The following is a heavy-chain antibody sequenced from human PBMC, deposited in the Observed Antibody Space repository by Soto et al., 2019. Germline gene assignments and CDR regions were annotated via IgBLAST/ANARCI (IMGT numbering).Heavy chain of an antibody. D-gene: IGHD4-4*01. V-gene: IGHV1-69*13. J-gene: IGHJ6*02. Sequence: SVKVCCKASGVTFSSYAISWVRQAPGQGLEWMGGIIPIFGTANYAQKFQGRVTITADESTSTAYMELSSLRSEDTAVYYCARTLTVTGSYGMDVWGQGTTVTVSS. CDR3: ARTLTVTGSYGMDV. CDR2: IIPIFGTA. CDR1: GVTFSSYA.